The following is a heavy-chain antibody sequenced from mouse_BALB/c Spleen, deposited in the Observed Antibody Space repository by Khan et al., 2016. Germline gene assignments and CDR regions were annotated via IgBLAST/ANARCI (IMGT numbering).Heavy chain of an antibody. D-gene: IGHD1-1*01. V-gene: IGHV14-3*02. J-gene: IGHJ2*01. CDR1: GFSIQDTY. CDR3: ARMYYGDN. CDR2: IDPPNDNT. Sequence: EVQLQESGAELVKPGASVKLSCTASGFSIQDTYIHWVRQRPEQGLDWIGRIDPPNDNTKYDPKFQGKATITADTSSNTAYLQLSSLTYEDTAVYYCARMYYGDNWGQGTTLTVSS.